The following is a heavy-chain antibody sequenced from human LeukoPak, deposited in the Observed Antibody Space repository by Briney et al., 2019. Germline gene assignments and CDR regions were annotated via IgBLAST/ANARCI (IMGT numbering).Heavy chain of an antibody. CDR2: IYYSGST. Sequence: SETLSLTCTASGGSISSYYWSWIRQPPGKGLEWIGYIYYSGSTNYNPSLKSRVTISVDTSKNQFSLKLSSVTAADTAVYYCAGTDDYGDYYYYYGMDVWGKGTTVTVSS. D-gene: IGHD4-17*01. CDR1: GGSISSYY. CDR3: AGTDDYGDYYYYYGMDV. J-gene: IGHJ6*04. V-gene: IGHV4-59*01.